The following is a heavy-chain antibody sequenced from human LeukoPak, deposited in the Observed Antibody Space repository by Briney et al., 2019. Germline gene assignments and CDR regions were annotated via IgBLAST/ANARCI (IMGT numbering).Heavy chain of an antibody. V-gene: IGHV4-4*07. CDR1: GGSISSYY. Sequence: SETLSLTCTVSGGSISSYYWSWLRQPAGKGLEWIGRIYTSGSTNYNPSLKSRVTMSVDTSKNQFSLKLSSVTAADTAVYYCARDDATEGAFDIWGQGTMVTVSS. CDR2: IYTSGST. J-gene: IGHJ3*02. CDR3: ARDDATEGAFDI.